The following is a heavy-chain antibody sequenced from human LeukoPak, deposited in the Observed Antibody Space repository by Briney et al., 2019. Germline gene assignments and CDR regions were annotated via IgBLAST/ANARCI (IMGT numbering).Heavy chain of an antibody. D-gene: IGHD1-26*01. CDR2: IRYNGSNK. CDR3: ASRIVGTPDYFDY. V-gene: IGHV3-30*02. J-gene: IGHJ4*02. CDR1: GFTVSSNY. Sequence: PGGSLRLSCAASGFTVSSNYMSWVRQAPGKGLEWVAFIRYNGSNKYYADSVKGRFTISRDNAKNSLYLQMNSLRVEDTAVYYCASRIVGTPDYFDYWGQGTLVTVSS.